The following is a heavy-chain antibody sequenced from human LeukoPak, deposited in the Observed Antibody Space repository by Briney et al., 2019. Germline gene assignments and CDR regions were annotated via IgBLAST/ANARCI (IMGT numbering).Heavy chain of an antibody. D-gene: IGHD3-9*01. V-gene: IGHV3-7*03. CDR3: ARDTYDILTGYRY. CDR1: GFTFSSYW. Sequence: GGSLRLSCAASGFTFSSYWMSWVRQAPGKGLEWVANIKQDGSEKYYVDSVKGRFTISRDNAKNSLYLQMNSLRAEDTAVYYCARDTYDILTGYRYWGQGTPVTVSS. J-gene: IGHJ4*02. CDR2: IKQDGSEK.